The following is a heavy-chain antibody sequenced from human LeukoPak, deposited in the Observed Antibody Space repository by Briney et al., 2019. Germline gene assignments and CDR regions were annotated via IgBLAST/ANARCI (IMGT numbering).Heavy chain of an antibody. D-gene: IGHD6-19*01. CDR2: INPNSGGT. J-gene: IGHJ5*02. V-gene: IGHV1-2*02. CDR3: ARGSSGWYVWFDP. CDR1: GYTFTGYY. Sequence: ASVKVSCMASGYTFTGYYMHWVRQAPGQGLEWMGWINPNSGGTNYAQKFQGRVTMTRDTSINTAYMELSRLRSDDTAVYYCARGSSGWYVWFDPWGQGTLVTVSS.